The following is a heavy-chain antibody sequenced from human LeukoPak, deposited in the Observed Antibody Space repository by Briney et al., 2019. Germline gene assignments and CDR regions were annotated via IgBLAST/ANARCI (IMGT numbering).Heavy chain of an antibody. J-gene: IGHJ4*02. D-gene: IGHD1-26*01. CDR3: ARDSGSGSNDY. CDR1: GYTFTSYA. CDR2: ISAGNGNT. V-gene: IGHV1-3*01. Sequence: ASVKVSCKASGYTFTSYAIDRVRQAPGQRLEWMGWISAGNGNTKYSQNFQGRVTFISNTSATTAFMELSSLRSEDAAVYYCARDSGSGSNDYWGQGTLVTVSS.